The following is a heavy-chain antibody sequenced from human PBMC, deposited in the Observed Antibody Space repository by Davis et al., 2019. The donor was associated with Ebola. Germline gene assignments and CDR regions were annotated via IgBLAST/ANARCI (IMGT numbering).Heavy chain of an antibody. CDR2: ISGSGGST. D-gene: IGHD6-19*01. J-gene: IGHJ4*02. CDR1: GFTFSSYA. V-gene: IGHV3-23*01. CDR3: AKDHGYSSGWYEGDYFDY. Sequence: GESLKISCAASGFTFSSYAMSWVRQAPGKGLEWVSAISGSGGSTYYADSVKGRFTISRDNSKNTLYLQMNSLRAEDTAVYYCAKDHGYSSGWYEGDYFDYWGQGTLVTVSS.